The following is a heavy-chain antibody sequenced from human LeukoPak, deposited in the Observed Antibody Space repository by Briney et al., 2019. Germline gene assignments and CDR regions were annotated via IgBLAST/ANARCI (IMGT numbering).Heavy chain of an antibody. Sequence: GGSLRLSCGVSGFTISDNYMTWVRQAPGKGLEWVSVIYKDGSTYYADSVKGRFTISRDNAKNSLYLQMNSLRAEDTALYYCAKEGLYSGYANAPDAFDIWGQGTMVTVSS. V-gene: IGHV3-53*05. CDR3: AKEGLYSGYANAPDAFDI. D-gene: IGHD5-12*01. J-gene: IGHJ3*02. CDR2: IYKDGST. CDR1: GFTISDNY.